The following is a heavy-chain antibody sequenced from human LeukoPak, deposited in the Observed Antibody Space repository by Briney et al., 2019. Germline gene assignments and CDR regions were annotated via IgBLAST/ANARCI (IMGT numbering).Heavy chain of an antibody. V-gene: IGHV1-24*01. CDR3: ATDARIAAAGSFDY. CDR2: FDPEDGET. J-gene: IGHJ4*02. Sequence: GASVEVSCKVSGYTLTELSMHWVRQAPGKGLEWMGGFDPEDGETIYAQKFQGGVTMTEDTSTDTAYMELSSLRSEDTAVYYCATDARIAAAGSFDYWGQGTLVTVSS. D-gene: IGHD6-13*01. CDR1: GYTLTELS.